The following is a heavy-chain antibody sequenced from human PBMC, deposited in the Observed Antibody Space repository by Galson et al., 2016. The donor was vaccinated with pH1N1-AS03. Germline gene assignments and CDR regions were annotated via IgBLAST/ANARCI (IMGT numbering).Heavy chain of an antibody. CDR3: GRHLRNSYSMDV. V-gene: IGHV4-59*08. J-gene: IGHJ6*02. Sequence: ETLSLTCTVPGGSINSYYWTWIRQPPGKGLEWIGQIYYTGDIIYTPSLRSRVTISVDTSKNQLSLSLSSVTAADTAVYYCGRHLRNSYSMDVWGQGTTVTVSS. CDR1: GGSINSYY. CDR2: IYYTGDI. D-gene: IGHD2-21*01.